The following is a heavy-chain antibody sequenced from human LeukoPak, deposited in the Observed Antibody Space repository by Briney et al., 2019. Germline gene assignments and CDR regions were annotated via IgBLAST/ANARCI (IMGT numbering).Heavy chain of an antibody. D-gene: IGHD3-10*01. J-gene: IGHJ5*02. CDR1: GGSISSYY. CDR2: IYYSGRT. CDR3: ASGWFGEFPRFDP. V-gene: IGHV4-59*01. Sequence: PSETLSLTCTVSGGSISSYYWSWLRQPPGKGLEWVGYIYYSGRTSYNPSLKSRVTISVETSKNQFSLKLSSVTAADTAVYYCASGWFGEFPRFDPWGQGTLVTVSS.